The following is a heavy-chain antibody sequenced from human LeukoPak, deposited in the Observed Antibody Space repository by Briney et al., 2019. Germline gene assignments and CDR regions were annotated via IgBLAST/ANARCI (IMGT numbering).Heavy chain of an antibody. V-gene: IGHV3-48*03. D-gene: IGHD2/OR15-2a*01. J-gene: IGHJ4*02. CDR1: GLLYSINE. Sequence: GGPVSLLCAASGLLYSINEMHGAPHATGGGLVGGSYISSSGTKIYCADCEKGRLTIYRDNAKNSLYLQMNSLRAEDTAVYYCAKGTDSTAHYTLLSAGGQGTLVSVSS. CDR2: ISSSGTKI. CDR3: AKGTDSTAHYTLLSA.